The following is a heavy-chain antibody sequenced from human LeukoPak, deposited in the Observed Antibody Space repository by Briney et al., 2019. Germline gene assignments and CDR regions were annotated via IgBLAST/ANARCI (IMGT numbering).Heavy chain of an antibody. J-gene: IGHJ5*02. Sequence: QTGGSLRLSCAASGFKFESYGINWVRQTPGKGLEWVAFIRYDGLKKYYGESVKGRFTISRDNAKNSLYLQMNSLRAEDTAVYYCARESSSSFPSWGQGTLVTVSS. CDR3: ARESSSSFPS. D-gene: IGHD6-13*01. CDR1: GFKFESYG. CDR2: IRYDGLKK. V-gene: IGHV3-30*02.